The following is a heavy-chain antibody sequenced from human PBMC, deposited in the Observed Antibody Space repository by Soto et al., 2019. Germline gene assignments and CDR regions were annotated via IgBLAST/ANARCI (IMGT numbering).Heavy chain of an antibody. CDR1: GDTFSSYA. D-gene: IGHD3-22*01. CDR2: IIPIFGTA. V-gene: IGHV1-69*01. J-gene: IGHJ6*02. Sequence: QVQLVQSGAEVKKPGSSVKVSCKASGDTFSSYAISWVRQAPGQGLEWMGGIIPIFGTANYAQKFQGRVKITADESTSTAYLELSSLRSEDTAVYYCARDGSGSRSRASPMDVWGQGTTVTVSS. CDR3: ARDGSGSRSRASPMDV.